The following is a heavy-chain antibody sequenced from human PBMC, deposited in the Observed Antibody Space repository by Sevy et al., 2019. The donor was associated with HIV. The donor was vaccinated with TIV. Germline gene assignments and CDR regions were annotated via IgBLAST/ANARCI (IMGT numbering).Heavy chain of an antibody. CDR1: GYTFTTYA. Sequence: ASVKVSCKASGYTFTTYAISWVRQVPGQGLEWMGWISAYSGNTNYAQRLKGRVTMTEDTSADTAYMELSSLRSEDTAVYFCATTKDYYDSSGCPFDYWGQGTLVTVSS. J-gene: IGHJ4*02. CDR3: ATTKDYYDSSGCPFDY. CDR2: ISAYSGNT. D-gene: IGHD3-22*01. V-gene: IGHV1-18*01.